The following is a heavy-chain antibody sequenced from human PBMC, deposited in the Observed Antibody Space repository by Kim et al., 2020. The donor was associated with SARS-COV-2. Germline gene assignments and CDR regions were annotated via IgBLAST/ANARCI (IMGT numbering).Heavy chain of an antibody. Sequence: GGSLRLSCTASGFTFGDYAMSWVRQAPGKGLEWVGFIRSKAYGGTTEYAASVKGRFTISRDDSKSIAYLQMNSLKTEDTAVYYCTRVVPHLSYYYYGMDVWGQGITVTVSS. J-gene: IGHJ6*02. V-gene: IGHV3-49*04. CDR1: GFTFGDYA. CDR3: TRVVPHLSYYYYGMDV. CDR2: IRSKAYGGTT.